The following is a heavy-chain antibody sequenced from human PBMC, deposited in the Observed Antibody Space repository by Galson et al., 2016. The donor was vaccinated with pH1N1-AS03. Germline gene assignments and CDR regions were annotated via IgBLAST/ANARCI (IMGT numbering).Heavy chain of an antibody. CDR1: GFTFSRYW. CDR2: INPDGSQK. Sequence: SLRLSCAASGFTFSRYWMTWVRQAPGKGLEWVANINPDGSQKYYVDSMKGRFTISRDNAKNSLYLQMNSLIAEDTAVYYCARKDDDWGSVDFWGQGTLVTVSS. CDR3: ARKDDDWGSVDF. J-gene: IGHJ4*02. V-gene: IGHV3-7*03. D-gene: IGHD7-27*01.